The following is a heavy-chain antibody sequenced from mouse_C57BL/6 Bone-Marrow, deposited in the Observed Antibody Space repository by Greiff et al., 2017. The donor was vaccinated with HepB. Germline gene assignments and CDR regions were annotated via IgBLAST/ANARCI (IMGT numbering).Heavy chain of an antibody. CDR3: AREWLLWYFDV. V-gene: IGHV5-4*01. CDR1: GFTFSSYT. D-gene: IGHD2-3*01. CDR2: ISGGGGNT. J-gene: IGHJ1*03. Sequence: EVQLVESGGGLVKPGGSLKLSCAASGFTFSSYTMSWVRQTPEKRLEWVATISGGGGNTYYPDNVKGRFTISRDNAKNNLYLQMSHLKSEDTAMYYCAREWLLWYFDVWGTGTTVTVSS.